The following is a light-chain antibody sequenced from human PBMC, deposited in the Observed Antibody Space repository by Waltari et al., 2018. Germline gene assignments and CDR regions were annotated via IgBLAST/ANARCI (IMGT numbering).Light chain of an antibody. Sequence: TVVTQEPSLSVSPGGTVTLTCALSSGSVSSTSYATWYRQTPGQAPRTLVYKGTSRSVGVPDRFSGSVLGNEAALTITGAQADDESDYFCSVYMGSGIWVFGGGTKLTVL. CDR3: SVYMGSGIWV. CDR1: SGSVSSTSY. CDR2: KGT. V-gene: IGLV8-61*01. J-gene: IGLJ3*02.